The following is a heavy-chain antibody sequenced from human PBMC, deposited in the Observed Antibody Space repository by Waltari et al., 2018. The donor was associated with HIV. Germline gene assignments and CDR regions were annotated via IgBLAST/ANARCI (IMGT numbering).Heavy chain of an antibody. D-gene: IGHD6-19*01. CDR1: GYTFTAYA. CDR2: INAGNRNT. J-gene: IGHJ1*01. V-gene: IGHV1-3*01. CDR3: ARGESYSSGWFEYFQQ. Sequence: QVHLVQSGAEVRRPGASVKISCEASGYTFTAYAIHWERQAPGQRPEWMGCINAGNRNTKYSQNFQGRVTITRDTFASRAYMELSSLRSEDTAVYYCARGESYSSGWFEYFQQWGQGTLVFVSS.